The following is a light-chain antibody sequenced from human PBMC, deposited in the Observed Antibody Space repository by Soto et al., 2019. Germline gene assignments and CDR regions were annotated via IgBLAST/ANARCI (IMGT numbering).Light chain of an antibody. CDR2: GAS. Sequence: IVLTQSPGSLSLSPRERATLSCRASQSVTSSHLAWYQQKPGQAPRLLIYGASRRATGIPDRFSGSGSGTDFTLTISRLEPEDSAMYYCHQYGSSTYTFGQGTKVEIK. J-gene: IGKJ2*01. CDR3: HQYGSSTYT. CDR1: QSVTSSH. V-gene: IGKV3-20*01.